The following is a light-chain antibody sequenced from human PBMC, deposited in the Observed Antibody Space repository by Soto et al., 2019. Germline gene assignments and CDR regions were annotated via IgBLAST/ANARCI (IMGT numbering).Light chain of an antibody. J-gene: IGKJ2*01. Sequence: EIVLTQSPGTLSLSPGERATLSCRASQTVTGSYLAWYQQKPGQAPRLLIYAASNRATGIPDRFSGSGSGTDFTLTISRLEPEDFAVYYCQQCGPSLKYTFGQGTKLEIK. CDR3: QQCGPSLKYT. V-gene: IGKV3-20*01. CDR2: AAS. CDR1: QTVTGSY.